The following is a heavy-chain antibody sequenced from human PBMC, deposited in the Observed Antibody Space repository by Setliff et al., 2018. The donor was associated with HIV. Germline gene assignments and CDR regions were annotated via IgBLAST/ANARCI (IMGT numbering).Heavy chain of an antibody. Sequence: RGESLKISCKGSGYSFTNYWIAWLRQMNGKGLECMGIIYPGDSDTRYSPSFQGQVTISADKSINTAYLQWSSLKASETAIYYCARHGQYGSGSYYNRPFDYWGQGTLVTVS. D-gene: IGHD3-10*01. CDR2: IYPGDSDT. CDR1: GYSFTNYW. J-gene: IGHJ4*02. CDR3: ARHGQYGSGSYYNRPFDY. V-gene: IGHV5-51*01.